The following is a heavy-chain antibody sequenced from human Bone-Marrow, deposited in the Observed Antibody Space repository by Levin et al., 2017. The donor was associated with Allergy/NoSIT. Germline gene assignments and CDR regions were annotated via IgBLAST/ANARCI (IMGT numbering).Heavy chain of an antibody. CDR1: GFTFSSYS. Sequence: TGGSLRLSCAASGFTFSSYSMNWVRQAPGKGLEWVSSISSSSSYIYYADSVKGRFTISRDNAKNSLYLQMNSLRAEDTAVYYCARGYGSGSYYPDAFDIWGQGTMVTVSS. D-gene: IGHD3-10*01. V-gene: IGHV3-21*01. J-gene: IGHJ3*02. CDR2: ISSSSSYI. CDR3: ARGYGSGSYYPDAFDI.